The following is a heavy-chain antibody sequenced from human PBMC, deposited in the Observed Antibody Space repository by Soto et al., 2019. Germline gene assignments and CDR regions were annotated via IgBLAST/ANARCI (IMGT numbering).Heavy chain of an antibody. Sequence: SEPLSLTCAVYGGSFSGYYWSWIRQPPGKGLEWIGEINHSGSTNYNPSLKSRVTISVDTSKNQFSLKLSSVTAADTAVYYCARGGYYDILTGYSSALDIWGQGTMVTVSS. D-gene: IGHD3-9*01. CDR2: INHSGST. V-gene: IGHV4-34*01. CDR1: GGSFSGYY. CDR3: ARGGYYDILTGYSSALDI. J-gene: IGHJ3*02.